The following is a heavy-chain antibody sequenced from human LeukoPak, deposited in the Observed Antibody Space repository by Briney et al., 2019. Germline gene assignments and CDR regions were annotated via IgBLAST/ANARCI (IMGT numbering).Heavy chain of an antibody. CDR2: FYYTGST. CDR1: GGSIRSFY. J-gene: IGHJ4*02. CDR3: AVSPWLAPVWDS. V-gene: IGHV4-59*01. Sequence: SETVSLTCTVSGGSIRSFYWSWIRQPPGEGLEWIGYFYYTGSTNYNPSLKSRVTISADTSKNHFSLNLSSVTAADTAVYYCAVSPWLAPVWDSWGQGTLVAVSS. D-gene: IGHD6-19*01.